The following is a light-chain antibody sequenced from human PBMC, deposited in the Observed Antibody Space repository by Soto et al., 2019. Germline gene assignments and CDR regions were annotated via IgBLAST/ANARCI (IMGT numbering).Light chain of an antibody. CDR1: SSDVGGYNS. CDR2: DVS. J-gene: IGLJ2*01. V-gene: IGLV2-14*01. Sequence: QSVLTQPASVSGSPGQSITISCTGTSSDVGGYNSVSWYQRHPGKVPKLMIYDVSNRPSGVSDRFSGSKSGNTAALTISGLQAEDEADYYCSSYTSSSLLVFGGGTQLTVL. CDR3: SSYTSSSLLV.